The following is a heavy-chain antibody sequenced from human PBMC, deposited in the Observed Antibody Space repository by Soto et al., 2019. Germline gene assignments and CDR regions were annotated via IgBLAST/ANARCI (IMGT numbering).Heavy chain of an antibody. CDR1: GLTFDDYT. CDR3: WKAFAILDDVLDI. D-gene: IGHD2-21*01. Sequence: GGSLRLSCAASGLTFDDYTMHWVRQAPGKGLEWVSLISWDGGSTYYADSVKGRFTISRDNSKNSLYLQMNSLRTEDTALYYCWKAFAILDDVLDIWGRGTMVTVSS. CDR2: ISWDGGST. V-gene: IGHV3-43*01. J-gene: IGHJ3*02.